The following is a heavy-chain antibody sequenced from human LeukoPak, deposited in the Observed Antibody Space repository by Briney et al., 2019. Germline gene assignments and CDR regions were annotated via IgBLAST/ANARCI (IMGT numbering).Heavy chain of an antibody. CDR2: ISSSSSYI. V-gene: IGHV3-21*04. J-gene: IGHJ3*02. CDR1: GFTFSSYS. Sequence: GGSLRLSCAASGFTFSSYSMNWVRQAPGKGLEWVSSISSSSSYIYYADSVKGRFTISRDNSKNTLYLQMNSLRAEDTAVYYCAKDKDLWLYGAFDIWGQGTLVTVFS. D-gene: IGHD5-18*01. CDR3: AKDKDLWLYGAFDI.